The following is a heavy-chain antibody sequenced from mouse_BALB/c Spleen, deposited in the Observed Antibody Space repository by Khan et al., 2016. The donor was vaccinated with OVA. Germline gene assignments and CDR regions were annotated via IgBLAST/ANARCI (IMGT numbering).Heavy chain of an antibody. J-gene: IGHJ4*01. D-gene: IGHD2-14*01. CDR1: GFSLSRYN. CDR2: IWGGGGT. CDR3: ARSYCRYDGYYAMDY. Sequence: VQLKESGPGLVAPSQSLSITCTVSGFSLSRYNIHWVRQPPGKGLEWLGMIWGGGGTDYNSTLKSRLSISKGNSKSQVFLKMNSLQTDDTAMDYCARSYCRYDGYYAMDYWGQGTSVTVSA. V-gene: IGHV2-6-4*01.